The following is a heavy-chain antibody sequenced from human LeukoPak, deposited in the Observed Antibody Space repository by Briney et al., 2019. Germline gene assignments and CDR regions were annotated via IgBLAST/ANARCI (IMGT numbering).Heavy chain of an antibody. D-gene: IGHD3-10*01. CDR3: ARGGLAAGDGAFDI. CDR2: IYYSGGT. J-gene: IGHJ3*02. Sequence: PSETLSLTCTVSGGSISSSSYYWGWIRQPPGKGLEWIGSIYYSGGTYYNPSLKSRVTISVDTSKNQFSLKLSSVTAEDTAVYYCARGGLAAGDGAFDIWGQGTMVTVSS. CDR1: GGSISSSSYY. V-gene: IGHV4-39*07.